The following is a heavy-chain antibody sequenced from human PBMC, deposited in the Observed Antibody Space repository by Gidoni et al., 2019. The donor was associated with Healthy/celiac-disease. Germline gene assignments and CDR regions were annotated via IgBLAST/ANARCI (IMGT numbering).Heavy chain of an antibody. D-gene: IGHD6-13*01. CDR2: ISSSSSYI. Sequence: EVQLVESGGGLVQPGGSLRLSCAASGFTFRSYSMNWVRQAPGKGLEWVSSISSSSSYIYYADSVKGRFTISRDNAKNSLYLQMNSLRAEDTAVYYCARDWIRGAAAGAFDYWGQGTLVTVSS. J-gene: IGHJ4*02. CDR3: ARDWIRGAAAGAFDY. CDR1: GFTFRSYS. V-gene: IGHV3-21*01.